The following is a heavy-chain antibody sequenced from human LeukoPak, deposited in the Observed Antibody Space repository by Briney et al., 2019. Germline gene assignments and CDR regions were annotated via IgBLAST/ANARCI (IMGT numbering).Heavy chain of an antibody. V-gene: IGHV3-21*01. J-gene: IGHJ4*02. D-gene: IGHD6-13*01. CDR1: GFTFSSYS. CDR3: ARMVLGDY. Sequence: PGGSLRLSCAASGFTFSSYSMNWVRQAPGKGLEWVSSISSSSSYIYYADSVKGRFTISRDNAKNSLYLEMNSLRSEYTDGYSFARMVLGDYWGQGTLVTVSS. CDR2: ISSSSSYI.